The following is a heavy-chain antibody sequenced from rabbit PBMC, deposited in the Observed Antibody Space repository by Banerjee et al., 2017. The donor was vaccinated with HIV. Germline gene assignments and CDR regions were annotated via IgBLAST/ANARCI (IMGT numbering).Heavy chain of an antibody. CDR2: IYTGDSGDT. Sequence: QSLEESGGGLVQPEGSLTLTCKASGFSFSSSDYICWVRQAPGKGLEWIACIYTGDSGDTYYASWAKGRFTISKTSSTTVTLQMTSLTAADTATYFCARETSSGWGVVSFYFNLWGQGTLVTVS. CDR3: ARETSSGWGVVSFYFNL. D-gene: IGHD4-1*01. CDR1: GFSFSSSDY. J-gene: IGHJ4*01. V-gene: IGHV1S40*01.